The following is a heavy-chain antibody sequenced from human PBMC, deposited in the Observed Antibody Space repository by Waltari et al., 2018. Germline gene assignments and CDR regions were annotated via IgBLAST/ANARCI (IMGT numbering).Heavy chain of an antibody. Sequence: QVQLVQSGAEVKKPGASVKVSCKASGYTFTSYDINWVRQATGQGLEWMGWINPNSGNTGYAQKFQGRVTITRNTSISTAYMELSSLRSEDTAVYYCARGLYYGSGDYYYYYMDVWGKGTTVTVSS. J-gene: IGHJ6*03. V-gene: IGHV1-8*03. CDR1: GYTFTSYD. CDR3: ARGLYYGSGDYYYYYMDV. D-gene: IGHD3-10*01. CDR2: INPNSGNT.